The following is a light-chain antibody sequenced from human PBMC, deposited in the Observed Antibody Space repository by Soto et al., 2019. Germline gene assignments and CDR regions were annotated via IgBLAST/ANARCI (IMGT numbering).Light chain of an antibody. CDR1: SSDVGGYNY. CDR2: DVS. V-gene: IGLV2-14*01. Sequence: QSALTQPASVSGSPGQSITISCTGTSSDVGGYNYVSWYQRHPGKAPKLMIYDVSNRPSGVSNRFSGSKSGNTASLTISGLQAEDEADYYCSSYTSSSTLPVFGGGTNVTVL. J-gene: IGLJ2*01. CDR3: SSYTSSSTLPV.